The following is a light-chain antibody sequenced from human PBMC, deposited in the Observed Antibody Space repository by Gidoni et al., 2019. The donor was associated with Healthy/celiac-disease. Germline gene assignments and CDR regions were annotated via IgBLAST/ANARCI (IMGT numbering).Light chain of an antibody. CDR1: SSDVGSYNL. CDR2: EVS. Sequence: QSALTQPASVSGSPGQSINISCTGTSSDVGSYNLVSWYQQHPGKAPKLMIYEVSKRPSGVSNRCSGSKCGNTASLTISGLHAEDEADYYCCSYAGSSTFDVFGTGTKVTVL. CDR3: CSYAGSSTFDV. V-gene: IGLV2-23*02. J-gene: IGLJ1*01.